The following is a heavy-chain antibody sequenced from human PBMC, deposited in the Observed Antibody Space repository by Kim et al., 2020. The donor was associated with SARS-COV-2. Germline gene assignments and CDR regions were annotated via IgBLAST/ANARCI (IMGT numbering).Heavy chain of an antibody. CDR2: IWYDGSNK. V-gene: IGHV3-33*01. D-gene: IGHD1-26*01. Sequence: GGSLRLSCAAAGFTFSSYGMHWVRQAPGKGLEWVAVIWYDGSNKYYADSVKGRFTISRDNSKNTLYLQMNSLRAEDTAVYYCAREEWELQKAVDIWGQGTMVTVSS. CDR3: AREEWELQKAVDI. J-gene: IGHJ3*02. CDR1: GFTFSSYG.